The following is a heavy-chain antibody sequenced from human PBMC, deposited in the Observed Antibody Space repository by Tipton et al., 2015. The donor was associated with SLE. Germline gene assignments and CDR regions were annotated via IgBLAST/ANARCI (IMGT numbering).Heavy chain of an antibody. CDR1: GGSISSSSYY. CDR2: IYYSGST. Sequence: LRLSCTVSGGSISSSSYYWGWIRQPPGKGLEWIGSIYYSGSTYYNPSLKSRVTISVDTSKNQFSLKLSSVTAADTAVYYCARAPGETWFDPWGQGTLVTVSS. J-gene: IGHJ5*02. D-gene: IGHD3-10*01. CDR3: ARAPGETWFDP. V-gene: IGHV4-39*07.